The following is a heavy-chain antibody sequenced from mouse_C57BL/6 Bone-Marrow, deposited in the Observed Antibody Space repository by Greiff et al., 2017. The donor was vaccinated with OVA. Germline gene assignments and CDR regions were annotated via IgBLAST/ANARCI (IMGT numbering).Heavy chain of an antibody. V-gene: IGHV3-6*01. J-gene: IGHJ4*01. D-gene: IGHD2-5*01. CDR2: ISYDGSN. Sequence: ESGPGLVKPSQSLSLTCSVTGYSITSGYYWNWIRQFPGNKLEWMGYISYDGSNNYNPSLKNRIPITRDTSKNQFFLKLNSVTTEDTATYYCARAYSNYDAMDYWGQGTSVTVSS. CDR3: ARAYSNYDAMDY. CDR1: GYSITSGYY.